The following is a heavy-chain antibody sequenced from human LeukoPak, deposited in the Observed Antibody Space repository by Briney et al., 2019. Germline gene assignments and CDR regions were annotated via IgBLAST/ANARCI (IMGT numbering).Heavy chain of an antibody. V-gene: IGHV3-53*04. D-gene: IGHD3-10*01. CDR3: ARDGPAVGALNYFDY. CDR2: IYSGGST. CDR1: GFTVSSNY. Sequence: GGSLRLSCAASGFTVSSNYMSWVRQAPGKGLEWVSVIYSGGSTYYADSVKGRFTISRHNSKNTLYLQMNSLRAEDTAVYYCARDGPAVGALNYFDYWGQGTLVTVSS. J-gene: IGHJ4*02.